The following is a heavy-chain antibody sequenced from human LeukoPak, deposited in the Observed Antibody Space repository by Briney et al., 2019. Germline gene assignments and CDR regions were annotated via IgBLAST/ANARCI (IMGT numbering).Heavy chain of an antibody. V-gene: IGHV1-69*01. CDR2: IIPIFGTA. Sequence: ASVKVSCKASGGTFSSYAISWVRQAPGQGLEWMGGIIPIFGTANYAQKFQGRVTITADESTSTAYMELSSLRSEDTAVYYCARVQAAAGNLDYWGQGTLVTVSS. CDR3: ARVQAAAGNLDY. J-gene: IGHJ4*02. D-gene: IGHD6-25*01. CDR1: GGTFSSYA.